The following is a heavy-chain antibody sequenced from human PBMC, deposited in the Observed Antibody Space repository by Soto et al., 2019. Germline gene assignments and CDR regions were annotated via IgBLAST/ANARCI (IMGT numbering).Heavy chain of an antibody. CDR2: INAGNGNT. J-gene: IGHJ3*02. CDR1: GYTFTSYA. CDR3: AIPYYDILTGPSYAFDI. V-gene: IGHV1-3*01. D-gene: IGHD3-9*01. Sequence: ASVKVSCKASGYTFTSYAMHWVRQAPGQRLEWMGWINAGNGNTKYSQKFQDRVTITRDTSASTAYMELSSLRSEDTAVYYCAIPYYDILTGPSYAFDIWGQGTMVTV.